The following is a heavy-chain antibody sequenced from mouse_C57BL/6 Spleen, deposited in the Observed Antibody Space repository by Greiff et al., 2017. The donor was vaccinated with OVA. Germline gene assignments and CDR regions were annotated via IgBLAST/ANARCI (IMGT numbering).Heavy chain of an antibody. CDR2: IYPGSGNT. Sequence: QVQLQQSGAELVRPGASVKLSCKASGYTFTDYYINWVKQRPGQGLEWIARIYPGSGNTYYNEKFKGKATLTAEKSSSTAYMQLSSLTSEDSAVYFCARGIRDYWGQGTTLTVSS. J-gene: IGHJ2*01. V-gene: IGHV1-76*01. CDR1: GYTFTDYY. CDR3: ARGIRDY.